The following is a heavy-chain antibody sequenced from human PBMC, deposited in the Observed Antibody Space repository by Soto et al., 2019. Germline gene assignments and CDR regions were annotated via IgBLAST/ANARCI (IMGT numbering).Heavy chain of an antibody. CDR1: GGSTRRYY. CDR2: IYYSGST. V-gene: IGHV4-59*01. J-gene: IGHJ5*02. Sequence: SEELSLPCTGSGGSTRRYYWSWLRQPPGKGLEWIGYIYYSGSTNYNPSLKSRVTISVDTSKNQFSLKLSSVTAADTAVYYCARHLSGSSWYEVPDGLFDPWGQRTPVTVSS. CDR3: ARHLSGSSWYEVPDGLFDP. D-gene: IGHD6-13*01.